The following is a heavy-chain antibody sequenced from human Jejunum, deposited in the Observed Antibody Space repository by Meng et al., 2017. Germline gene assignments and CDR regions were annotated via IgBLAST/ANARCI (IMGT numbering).Heavy chain of an antibody. D-gene: IGHD1-7*01. J-gene: IGHJ5*02. Sequence: VQRQESGPGLGKPSQTRSLTGTVSGGSLRTGAYYWSWIRQHPGKGLEWIGYIYYTGSTFYNPSLKSRVSISLETSKNQFSLKVTSVTAADTAFYYCARLGITETIGGFDPWGQGILVTVSS. CDR2: IYYTGST. CDR3: ARLGITETIGGFDP. V-gene: IGHV4-31*03. CDR1: GGSLRTGAYY.